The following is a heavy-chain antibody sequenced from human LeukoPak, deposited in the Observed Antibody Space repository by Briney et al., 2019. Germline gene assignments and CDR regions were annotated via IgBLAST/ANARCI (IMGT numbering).Heavy chain of an antibody. CDR1: GFTFSSYA. D-gene: IGHD3-10*01. CDR3: ARARDDYYGSGSYYKPPILMDV. J-gene: IGHJ6*02. CDR2: LSYGGGNK. Sequence: PGGSLRLSCAASGFTFSSYAMHWVRQAPGKGLEWVAVLSYGGGNKYYADSVKGRFTISRDNSKNTLYLQMNSLRAEDTAVYYCARARDDYYGSGSYYKPPILMDVWGQGTTVTVSS. V-gene: IGHV3-30-3*01.